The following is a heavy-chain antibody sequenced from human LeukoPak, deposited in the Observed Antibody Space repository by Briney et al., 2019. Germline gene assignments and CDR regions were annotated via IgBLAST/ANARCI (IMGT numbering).Heavy chain of an antibody. CDR2: ISSNGGST. CDR3: ARGLVAGSSLFAFDY. D-gene: IGHD6-19*01. V-gene: IGHV3-64*01. Sequence: PGGSLRLSCAASGFTFSSYAMHWVRQAPGKGLEYVSAISSNGGSTYYANSVKGRFTISRDNSKNTLYLQMGSLGAEDMAVYYCARGLVAGSSLFAFDYWGQGTLVTVSS. CDR1: GFTFSSYA. J-gene: IGHJ4*02.